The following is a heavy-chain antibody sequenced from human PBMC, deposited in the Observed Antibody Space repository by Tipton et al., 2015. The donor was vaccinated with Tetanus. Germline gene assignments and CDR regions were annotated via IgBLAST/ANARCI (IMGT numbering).Heavy chain of an antibody. J-gene: IGHJ5*02. CDR2: INHSGST. CDR1: GGSFSGYN. V-gene: IGHV4-34*01. D-gene: IGHD2-2*01. CDR3: ARGLTSPSMGVWFDP. Sequence: TLSLTCAVYGGSFSGYNWSWIRQHPGKGLEWIGDINHSGSTNYSPSLKSQVTISVDTAKNQFSLNLNSVTAADTAIYYCARGLTSPSMGVWFDPWGQGTLVTVSS.